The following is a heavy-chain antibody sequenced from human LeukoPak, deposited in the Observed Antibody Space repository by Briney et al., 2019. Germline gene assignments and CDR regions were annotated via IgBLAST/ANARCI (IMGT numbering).Heavy chain of an antibody. CDR2: ISGSADNT. V-gene: IGHV3-23*01. J-gene: IGHJ4*02. CDR3: AKERESYFEFDL. D-gene: IGHD1-26*01. CDR1: GFSFFNYG. Sequence: GGSLRLSCATSGFSFFNYGMSWVRQAPGKGLEWVSAISGSADNTYYVDSVKGRFTISRDNSRNTLYLQMNSLRAEDTAIYYCAKERESYFEFDLWGQGTLVTVSS.